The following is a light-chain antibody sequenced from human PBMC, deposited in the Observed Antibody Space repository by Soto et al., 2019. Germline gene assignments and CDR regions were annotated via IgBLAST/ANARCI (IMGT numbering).Light chain of an antibody. CDR1: QSISNY. CDR3: QQGDSTPFT. V-gene: IGKV1-39*01. Sequence: DIQMTQSPSSLSASVGDRVTITCRASQSISNYLNWYQQKPGKAPKFLIYAASSLQSGVPSRFSGSGSGTDFTLTISSLQPEDFATYYCQQGDSTPFTFGLGTQLEIK. CDR2: AAS. J-gene: IGKJ2*01.